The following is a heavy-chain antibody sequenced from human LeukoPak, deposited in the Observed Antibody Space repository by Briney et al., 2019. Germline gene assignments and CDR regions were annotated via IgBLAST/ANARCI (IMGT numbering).Heavy chain of an antibody. CDR2: TYYSGST. D-gene: IGHD2-2*01. CDR1: GGSISSYD. CDR3: ARDFSGAYCSSTSCQYKLRAFDV. V-gene: IGHV4-59*01. J-gene: IGHJ3*01. Sequence: SETLSLTCTVSGGSISSYDWSWIRQPPGKGLEWIGDTYYSGSTNYNPSLKSRVTISVDTSKNQFSVKLSSVTAADTAVYYCARDFSGAYCSSTSCQYKLRAFDVWGQGTMVTVSS.